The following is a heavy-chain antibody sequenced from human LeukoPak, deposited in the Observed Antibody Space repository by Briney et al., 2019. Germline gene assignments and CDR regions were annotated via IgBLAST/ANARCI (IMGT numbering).Heavy chain of an antibody. V-gene: IGHV3-49*04. Sequence: GGSLRLSCTVSGFTLAENTLSWVRQAPGKGLEWVGFTRSKAYGGTIEYAASVKGRFTISRDDSKSIAYSQMHSLKTEDTAVYYCTRWTYYDFWSGLSNAFDIWGQGTMVTVSS. CDR2: TRSKAYGGTI. J-gene: IGHJ3*02. D-gene: IGHD3-3*01. CDR3: TRWTYYDFWSGLSNAFDI. CDR1: GFTLAENT.